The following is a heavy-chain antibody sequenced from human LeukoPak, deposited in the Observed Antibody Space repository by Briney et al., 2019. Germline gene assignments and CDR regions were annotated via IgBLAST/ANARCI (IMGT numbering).Heavy chain of an antibody. D-gene: IGHD2-15*01. CDR1: GFTFSSYS. Sequence: GSLRLSCAASGFTFSSYSMNWVRQAPGKGLEWVSSISSSSSYIYYADSVKGRFTISRDNGKNSLYLQMNSLRAEDTAVYYCARDLISGYCSGGSCYWGQGTLVTVSS. CDR3: ARDLISGYCSGGSCY. V-gene: IGHV3-21*01. J-gene: IGHJ4*02. CDR2: ISSSSSYI.